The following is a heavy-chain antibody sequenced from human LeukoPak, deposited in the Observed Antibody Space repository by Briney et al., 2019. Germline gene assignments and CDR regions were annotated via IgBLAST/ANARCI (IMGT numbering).Heavy chain of an antibody. J-gene: IGHJ4*02. CDR1: GGSISSGGYY. Sequence: SETLSLTCTVSGGSISSGGYYWSWIRQHPGKGLEWIGCIYYSGSTNYNPSLQSRVTISLDTSKNQFSLKLSSVTAADTAVYYCARRGRGTATGTGFFDYWGQGTLVTVSS. CDR2: IYYSGST. D-gene: IGHD6-13*01. CDR3: ARRGRGTATGTGFFDY. V-gene: IGHV4-61*08.